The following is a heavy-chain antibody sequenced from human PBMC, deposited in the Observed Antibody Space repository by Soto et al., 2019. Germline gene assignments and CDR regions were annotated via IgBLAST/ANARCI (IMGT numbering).Heavy chain of an antibody. CDR2: IIPIFGTA. J-gene: IGHJ5*02. V-gene: IGHV1-69*06. CDR1: GGTFSSYA. CDR3: ARSRSGYYPTNWFDP. D-gene: IGHD3-3*01. Sequence: GASVKVSCKASGGTFSSYAISWVRQAPGQGLEWMGGIIPIFGTANYAQKFKGRVTITADKSTSTAYMELSSLRSEDTAVYYCARSRSGYYPTNWFDPWGQGTLVTVSS.